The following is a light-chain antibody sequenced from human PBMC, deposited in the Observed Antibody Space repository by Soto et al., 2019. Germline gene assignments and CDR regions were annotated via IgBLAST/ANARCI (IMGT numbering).Light chain of an antibody. CDR3: ATWDYRLDGYV. CDR1: SSNIGSNT. CDR2: SHN. J-gene: IGLJ1*01. V-gene: IGLV1-44*01. Sequence: QSVLTQPPSASGTPGQRVIISCSGSSSNIGSNTVNWYQQLPGTAPKLLIYSHNQRPSGVPDRFSGSQSGTSASLAINGLHSEDEADYYCATWDYRLDGYVFGTGTKVTVL.